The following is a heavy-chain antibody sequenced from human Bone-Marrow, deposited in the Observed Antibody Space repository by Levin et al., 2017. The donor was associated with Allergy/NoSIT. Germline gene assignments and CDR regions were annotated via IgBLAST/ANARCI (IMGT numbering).Heavy chain of an antibody. D-gene: IGHD6-13*01. J-gene: IGHJ1*01. CDR3: AHRNIAIAGPSEYFHL. Sequence: KWSGPTLVKPTQTLTLTCTFSGLSLNTRGVGVGWVRQPPGKALEWLAVIYWDDGKAYSPSLKSRLTITKDPSKSQVVLILSNMDPVDTATYYCAHRNIAIAGPSEYFHLWGQGTLVTVSS. CDR2: IYWDDGK. V-gene: IGHV2-5*02. CDR1: GLSLNTRGVG.